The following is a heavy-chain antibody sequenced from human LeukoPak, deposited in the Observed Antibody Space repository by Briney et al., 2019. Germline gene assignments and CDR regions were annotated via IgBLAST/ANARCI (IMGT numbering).Heavy chain of an antibody. V-gene: IGHV3-7*01. Sequence: GASLRLSCAGSEFRLSDHWMSWVRQAPGKGLEWVANIREDESEKKYMDSVKGRFTISRDNAKNSVFLQMNSLRGEDTAVYYCARDGRGGHNDYWGQGTLVTVSS. D-gene: IGHD1-1*01. J-gene: IGHJ4*02. CDR1: EFRLSDHW. CDR2: IREDESEK. CDR3: ARDGRGGHNDY.